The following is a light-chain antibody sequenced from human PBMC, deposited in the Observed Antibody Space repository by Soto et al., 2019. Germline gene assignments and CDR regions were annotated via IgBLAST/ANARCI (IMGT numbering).Light chain of an antibody. J-gene: IGKJ4*01. CDR2: GAS. Sequence: EIVMTQSPATLSVSPGDRVPLSCRASQSFSSYYLAWYQQKPGQAPRLLIYGASSRAPGTPDRFSGSGSGTDFSLTISRLEPEDFAVYFCQRYGSSVTFGGGSKV. V-gene: IGKV3-20*01. CDR1: QSFSSYY. CDR3: QRYGSSVT.